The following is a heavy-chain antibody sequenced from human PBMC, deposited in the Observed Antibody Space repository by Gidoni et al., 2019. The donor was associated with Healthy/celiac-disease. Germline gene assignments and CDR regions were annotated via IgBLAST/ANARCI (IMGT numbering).Heavy chain of an antibody. CDR2: IKSKTDGGTT. CDR1: GFTFSNAW. V-gene: IGHV3-15*01. D-gene: IGHD5-18*01. CDR3: TTTMDTAMRFYFDY. J-gene: IGHJ4*02. Sequence: EVQLVESGGGLVKPGGSLRLSCAASGFTFSNAWMSWVRQSPGKGLEWVGRIKSKTDGGTTDYAAPVKGRFTISRDDSKNTLYLQMNSLKTEDTAVYYCTTTMDTAMRFYFDYWGQGTLVTVSS.